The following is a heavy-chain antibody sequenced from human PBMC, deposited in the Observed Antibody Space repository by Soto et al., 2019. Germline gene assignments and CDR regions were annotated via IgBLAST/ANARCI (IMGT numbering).Heavy chain of an antibody. D-gene: IGHD3-9*01. CDR1: GGSISSYY. V-gene: IGHV4-59*01. CDR3: ARGMLRYFDWLPYFDY. Sequence: PSETLSLTCTVSGGSISSYYWSWIRQPPGKGLEWIGYIYYSGSTNYNPSLKSRVTISVDTSKNQFSLKLSSVTAADTAVYYCARGMLRYFDWLPYFDYWGQGTLVTVSS. CDR2: IYYSGST. J-gene: IGHJ4*02.